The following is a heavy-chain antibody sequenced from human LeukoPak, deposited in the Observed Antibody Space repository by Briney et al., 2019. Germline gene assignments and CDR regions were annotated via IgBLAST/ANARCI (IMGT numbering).Heavy chain of an antibody. Sequence: PSETLSLTCSVSGDSINDYYWTWIRQPPGKGLKWIGYMSSRGTTNYNPSLKSRVTIVVATSKTQFSLRLSSVTAADTAIYYCARERRGRYGNYFDYWGQGALVSVSS. J-gene: IGHJ4*02. CDR3: ARERRGRYGNYFDY. V-gene: IGHV4-59*01. CDR2: MSSRGTT. CDR1: GDSINDYY. D-gene: IGHD5-18*01.